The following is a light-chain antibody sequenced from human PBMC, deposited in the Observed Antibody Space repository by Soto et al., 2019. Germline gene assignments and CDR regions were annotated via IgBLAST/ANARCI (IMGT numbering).Light chain of an antibody. Sequence: QSALTQPPSASGSPGQSVTISCTGTSSDVGGYNYVSWYQQYPGRAPTLMIDEVTKRPSGVPDRFSGSKSGNTASLTVSGLQAEDEADYYCSSYAASNNFYFVFGGGTKLTVL. V-gene: IGLV2-8*01. CDR1: SSDVGGYNY. J-gene: IGLJ3*02. CDR2: EVT. CDR3: SSYAASNNFYFV.